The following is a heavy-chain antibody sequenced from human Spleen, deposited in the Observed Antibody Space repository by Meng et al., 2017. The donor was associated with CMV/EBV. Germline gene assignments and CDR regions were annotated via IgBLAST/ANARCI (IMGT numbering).Heavy chain of an antibody. Sequence: LLGQFGAEVKKPGCSVKVSCKASGGTFSSYAISWVRQAPGQGLEWMGGIIPIFGTANYAQKFQDRVTITADESTSTAYMELSSLRSEDTAVYYCARPYSSSWFPFDYWGQGTLVTVSS. J-gene: IGHJ4*02. D-gene: IGHD6-13*01. CDR3: ARPYSSSWFPFDY. V-gene: IGHV1-69*01. CDR2: IIPIFGTA. CDR1: GGTFSSYA.